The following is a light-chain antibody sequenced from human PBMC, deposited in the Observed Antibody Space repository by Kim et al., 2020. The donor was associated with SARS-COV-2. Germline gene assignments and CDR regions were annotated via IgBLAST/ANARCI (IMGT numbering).Light chain of an antibody. Sequence: SVTPKEKVTITCRASQSIGSKLQWYQQKPGQSPKLLITFASQSFSGVPSRFIGSGTGTHFTLTINSLEAEDAAVYYCHQTANLPLTFGGGTKLEI. CDR3: HQTANLPLT. CDR1: QSIGSK. J-gene: IGKJ4*01. CDR2: FAS. V-gene: IGKV6-21*01.